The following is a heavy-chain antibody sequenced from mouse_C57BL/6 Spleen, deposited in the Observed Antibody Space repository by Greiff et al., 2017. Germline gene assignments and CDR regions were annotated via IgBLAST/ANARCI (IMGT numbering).Heavy chain of an antibody. J-gene: IGHJ2*01. CDR3: ARRASLGFDY. V-gene: IGHV5-17*01. CDR1: GFTFSDYG. D-gene: IGHD3-1*01. CDR2: ISSGSGTI. Sequence: DVKLVESGGGLVKPGGSLKLSCAASGFTFSDYGMHWVRQAPEKGLEWVAYISSGSGTIYYADNVKGRFTISRDNAKNTLFLQMTSLRSEDTAMYYCARRASLGFDYWGQGTTLTVSS.